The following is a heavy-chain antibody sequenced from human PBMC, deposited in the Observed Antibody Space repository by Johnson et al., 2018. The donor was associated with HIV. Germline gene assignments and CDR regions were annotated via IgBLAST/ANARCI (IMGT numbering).Heavy chain of an antibody. CDR2: IKSKTDGGTT. V-gene: IGHV3-15*01. CDR1: GFTFINAW. J-gene: IGHJ3*02. CDR3: STDPLDYDYPLGAYDI. D-gene: IGHD3-16*01. Sequence: VQLVESGGGVVRPGGSLRLSCAASGFTFINAWMSWVRQAPGKGLEWVGRIKSKTDGGTTEYAAPVKARFTISRDDSKNTLYLQMNNLKTEETGVYYCSTDPLDYDYPLGAYDIWGQGTIVTVSS.